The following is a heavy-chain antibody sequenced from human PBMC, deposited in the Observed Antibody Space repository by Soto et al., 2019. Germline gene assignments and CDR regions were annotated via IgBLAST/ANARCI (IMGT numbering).Heavy chain of an antibody. J-gene: IGHJ6*02. V-gene: IGHV4-34*01. Sequence: LSLTCAVYGGSFSGYYWSWIRQPPGKGLEWIGEINHSGSTNYNPSLKSRVTISVDTSKNQFSLKLSSVTAADTAVYYCARLEGDSSGYYFNYYYGMDVWGQGTTVTVSS. D-gene: IGHD3-22*01. CDR2: INHSGST. CDR1: GGSFSGYY. CDR3: ARLEGDSSGYYFNYYYGMDV.